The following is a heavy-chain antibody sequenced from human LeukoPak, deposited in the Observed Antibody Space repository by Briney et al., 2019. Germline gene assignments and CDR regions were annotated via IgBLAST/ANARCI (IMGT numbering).Heavy chain of an antibody. CDR1: GFTVNSNY. Sequence: PGGSLRLSCAASGFTVNSNYMSWVRQAPGKGLEWVSVIYSGGSTYYADSVKGRFTISRDNSKNTLYLQMNSLRAEDTAVYYCARTLWFGEFYFDYWGQGTLVTVSS. D-gene: IGHD3-10*01. V-gene: IGHV3-53*01. J-gene: IGHJ4*02. CDR3: ARTLWFGEFYFDY. CDR2: IYSGGST.